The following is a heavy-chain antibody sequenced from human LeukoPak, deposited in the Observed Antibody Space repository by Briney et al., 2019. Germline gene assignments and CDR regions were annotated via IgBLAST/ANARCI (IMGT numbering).Heavy chain of an antibody. CDR1: GFTFSSFA. Sequence: PGGSLRLSCTASGFTFSSFAMSWVRQAPGKGLEWVSGMSGSGGSTYYADSVKGRFTISRDISKNTLYLQMNNLRAEDTAVYYCAKRVSNYFDSWGQGTLVTVSS. D-gene: IGHD6-13*01. V-gene: IGHV3-23*01. CDR2: MSGSGGST. CDR3: AKRVSNYFDS. J-gene: IGHJ4*02.